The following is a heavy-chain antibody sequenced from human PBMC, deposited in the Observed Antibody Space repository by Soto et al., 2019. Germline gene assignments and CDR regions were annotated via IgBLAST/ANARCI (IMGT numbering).Heavy chain of an antibody. J-gene: IGHJ4*02. CDR3: ARPRAFDDYDGGYFFDL. V-gene: IGHV3-48*03. Sequence: PGGSLRISCAASGFTFRSYEMNWVRQAPGKGLEWVSYISSRATGIFYADSVKGRFTISRDDANNSLYLQMNSLRGEDTAVYYCARPRAFDDYDGGYFFDLWGQGTVVTVSS. D-gene: IGHD3-16*01. CDR1: GFTFRSYE. CDR2: ISSRATGI.